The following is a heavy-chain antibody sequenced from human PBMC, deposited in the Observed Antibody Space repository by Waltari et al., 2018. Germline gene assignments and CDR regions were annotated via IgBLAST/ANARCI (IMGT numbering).Heavy chain of an antibody. CDR1: GYTFTANH. CDR2: ISHNSGGS. V-gene: IGHV1-2*02. Sequence: QVQLVQSGAEVKKPGAAVKVSCKAAGYTFTANHLLWVRQAPGQGLEWMGCISHNSGGSKYAQKFQGRVSMTRDTSISTAYMELSSLRSDDTAVYYCARGNNYYGMDVWGQGTTVTVSS. J-gene: IGHJ6*02. CDR3: ARGNNYYGMDV. D-gene: IGHD1-1*01.